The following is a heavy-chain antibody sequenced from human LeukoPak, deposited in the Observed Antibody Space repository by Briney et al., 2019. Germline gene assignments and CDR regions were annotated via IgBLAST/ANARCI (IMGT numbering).Heavy chain of an antibody. V-gene: IGHV3-66*01. J-gene: IGHJ4*02. Sequence: GGSLRLSCAASGFTVITSYMSWVRQAPGKGLEWVSVIYSGGDTYYADSVKGRFTISRDNSKNTLSLQMNSLRAEDTALYYCTYGGNFDHWGQGTLVTVSS. CDR3: TYGGNFDH. CDR2: IYSGGDT. D-gene: IGHD4-17*01. CDR1: GFTVITSY.